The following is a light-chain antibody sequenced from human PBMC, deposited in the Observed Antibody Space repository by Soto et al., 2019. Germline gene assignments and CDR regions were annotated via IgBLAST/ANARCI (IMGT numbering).Light chain of an antibody. CDR3: SSYTSSNTLV. Sequence: QSALTQPAFVYGSPGQSITISCTGTSSDIGGYNYVSWYQQHPDKAPKFIIYDVNNRPSGVSNRFSGSKSGNTASLTISGRQAEDEADYYCSSYTSSNTLVFGGGTKLTVL. J-gene: IGLJ2*01. CDR1: SSDIGGYNY. V-gene: IGLV2-14*03. CDR2: DVN.